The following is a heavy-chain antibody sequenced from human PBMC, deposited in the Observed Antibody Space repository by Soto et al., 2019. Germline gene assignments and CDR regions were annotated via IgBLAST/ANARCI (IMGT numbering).Heavy chain of an antibody. CDR3: AGGATVPRGGVVFDY. D-gene: IGHD4-17*01. Sequence: EVQLVESGGGLVQPGGSLRLSCAASGFTFSSYEMNWVRQAPGKGLEWVSYISSSGSTIYYADSVKGRFTISRDNAKNSLYLQMNIRRAEDTVVYYGAGGATVPRGGVVFDYWGQGTLVTVSS. J-gene: IGHJ4*02. CDR2: ISSSGSTI. CDR1: GFTFSSYE. V-gene: IGHV3-48*03.